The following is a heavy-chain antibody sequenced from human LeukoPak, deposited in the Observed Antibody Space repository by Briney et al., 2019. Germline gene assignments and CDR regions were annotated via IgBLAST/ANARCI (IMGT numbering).Heavy chain of an antibody. CDR1: GFTFSSYA. J-gene: IGHJ6*03. V-gene: IGHV3-23*01. CDR3: AKAPSGSYDYYYYMDV. Sequence: GGSLRLSCAASGFTFSSYAMSWVRQAPGKGLEWVSAISGSGGSTYYADSVKGRFTISRDNSKNTLYLQMNSLRAEDTAVYYCAKAPSGSYDYYYYMDVWGKGTTVTVSS. D-gene: IGHD1-26*01. CDR2: ISGSGGST.